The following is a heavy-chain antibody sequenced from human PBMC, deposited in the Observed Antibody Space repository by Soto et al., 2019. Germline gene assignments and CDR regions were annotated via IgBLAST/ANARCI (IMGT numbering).Heavy chain of an antibody. CDR3: ARDKTGTTSSWFDP. CDR1: GYTFSRYG. V-gene: IGHV1-18*01. Sequence: QVQLVQSGAEVKKPGASVKVSCKASGYTFSRYGISWVRQAPGQGLEWMGWISGYNGNANYAQKFQGRITMTTDTSTSTAYMELRSLRSDDTAGYYCARDKTGTTSSWFDPWGRGTLVTVSS. J-gene: IGHJ5*02. CDR2: ISGYNGNA. D-gene: IGHD1-1*01.